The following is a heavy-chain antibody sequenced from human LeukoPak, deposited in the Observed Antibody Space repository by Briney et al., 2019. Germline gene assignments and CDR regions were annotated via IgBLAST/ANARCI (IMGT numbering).Heavy chain of an antibody. CDR2: ISYDGSNK. Sequence: GRCLRLSCAASGFTFSSYGMHWVRQAPGKGLEWVAVISYDGSNKYYADSVKGRFTISRDNSKNTLYLQMNGLRAEDTAVYYCARASHCSGGSCYPAAFDIWGQGTRVRVSS. CDR1: GFTFSSYG. V-gene: IGHV3-33*08. J-gene: IGHJ3*02. CDR3: ARASHCSGGSCYPAAFDI. D-gene: IGHD2-15*01.